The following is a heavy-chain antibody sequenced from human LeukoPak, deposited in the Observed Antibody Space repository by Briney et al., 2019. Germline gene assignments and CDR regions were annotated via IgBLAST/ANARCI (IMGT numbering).Heavy chain of an antibody. CDR1: GFNFTNYV. D-gene: IGHD3-16*01. V-gene: IGHV3-30*02. Sequence: GGSLRLSCAASGFNFTNYVMHWVRQAPGKGLEWVSFIGSDGIDKHYADSVKGRFTISRDNSKNTLYLQMNSLRPEDRAMYYCAKDLSSGGGYDWGQGTLVTVSS. CDR3: AKDLSSGGGYD. J-gene: IGHJ4*02. CDR2: IGSDGIDK.